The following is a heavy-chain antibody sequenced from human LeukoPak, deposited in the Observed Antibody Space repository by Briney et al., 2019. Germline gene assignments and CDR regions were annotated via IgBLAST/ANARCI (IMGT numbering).Heavy chain of an antibody. CDR2: ISNDGADK. Sequence: PGGTLRLSCAASEFTFTNYGMHWVRQAPGKGLEWVAVISNDGADKYYADSVKGRFSISRDNSENTLYLQMNSLRPEDTAVYYCARVRVILTTMVSFAYWGQGSLVTVSP. J-gene: IGHJ4*02. CDR1: EFTFTNYG. D-gene: IGHD4-23*01. CDR3: ARVRVILTTMVSFAY. V-gene: IGHV3-30-3*01.